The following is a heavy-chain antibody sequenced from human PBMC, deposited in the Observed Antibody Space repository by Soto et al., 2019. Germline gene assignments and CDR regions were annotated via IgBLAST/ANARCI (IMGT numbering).Heavy chain of an antibody. CDR1: GFTFSSYW. V-gene: IGHV3-74*01. CDR2: INNDGRST. Sequence: GGSLRLSCAASGFTFSSYWMHLVRQAPGKGLVWVSRINNDGRSTTYADSVKDRVTISRDNARNTLYLQMNSLRAEDTAVYYCARLIGGVGATPHYGMDVWGQGTTVTVSS. D-gene: IGHD1-26*01. CDR3: ARLIGGVGATPHYGMDV. J-gene: IGHJ6*02.